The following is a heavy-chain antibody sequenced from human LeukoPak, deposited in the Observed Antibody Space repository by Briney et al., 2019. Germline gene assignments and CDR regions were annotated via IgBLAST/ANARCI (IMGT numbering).Heavy chain of an antibody. CDR2: IKQDESER. D-gene: IGHD3-10*01. V-gene: IGHV3-7*01. J-gene: IGHJ6*03. CDR3: ARLSAYYYGSYFYYYMDV. Sequence: EGSLRLSCAASGFTLSNFAMTWVRQSPGKGPEWVANIKQDESERYTVDSVKGRFTISRDNAKNSVYLQMNSLKGEDTALYYCARLSAYYYGSYFYYYMDVWGKGTTVTVSS. CDR1: GFTLSNFA.